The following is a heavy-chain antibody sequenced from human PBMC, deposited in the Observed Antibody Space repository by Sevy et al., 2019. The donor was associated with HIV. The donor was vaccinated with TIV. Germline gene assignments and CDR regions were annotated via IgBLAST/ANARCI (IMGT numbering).Heavy chain of an antibody. D-gene: IGHD3-22*01. V-gene: IGHV3-9*01. J-gene: IGHJ4*02. CDR3: AKDITMIVVADVHFDY. CDR1: GFTFDDYA. CDR2: ISWNSGRV. Sequence: GGSLRLSCAASGFTFDDYAMHWVRQTPGTGLEWVSGISWNSGRVGYADSVKGRFTISRDNAKNSLYLQMNSLRVEDTALYFCAKDITMIVVADVHFDYWGQGTLVTVSS.